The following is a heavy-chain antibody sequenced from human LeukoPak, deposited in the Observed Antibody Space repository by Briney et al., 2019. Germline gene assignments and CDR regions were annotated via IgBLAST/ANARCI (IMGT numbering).Heavy chain of an antibody. V-gene: IGHV4-34*01. Sequence: SETLSLTCAVYGGSFSGYYWSWIRQPPGKGLEWIGEINHSGSTNYNPSLKSRVTISVDTSKNQFSLKLSSVTAADTAVYYCASASSGYYQGTRYYGMDVWGQGTTVTVSS. CDR1: GGSFSGYY. J-gene: IGHJ6*02. CDR2: INHSGST. CDR3: ASASSGYYQGTRYYGMDV. D-gene: IGHD3-22*01.